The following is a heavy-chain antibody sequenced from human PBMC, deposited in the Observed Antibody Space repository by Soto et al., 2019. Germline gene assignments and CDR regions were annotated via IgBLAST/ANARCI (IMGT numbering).Heavy chain of an antibody. CDR1: GFTFGDYA. Sequence: GGSLRLSCTASGFTFGDYAMSWFRQAPGKGLEWVGFIRSKAYGGTTEYAASVKGRFTISRDDSKSIAYLQMNSLKTEDTAVYYCTRVYGSGSYYPSGDWFDPWGQGTLVTVSS. CDR3: TRVYGSGSYYPSGDWFDP. V-gene: IGHV3-49*03. D-gene: IGHD3-10*01. J-gene: IGHJ5*02. CDR2: IRSKAYGGTT.